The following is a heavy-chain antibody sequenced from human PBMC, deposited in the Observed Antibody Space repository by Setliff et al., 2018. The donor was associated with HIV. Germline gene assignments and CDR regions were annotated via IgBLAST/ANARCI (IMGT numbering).Heavy chain of an antibody. J-gene: IGHJ3*02. CDR2: IYYSGST. D-gene: IGHD3-22*01. CDR1: GGSISNSRYY. CDR3: ARILLYDSSAYFVNAFDI. V-gene: IGHV4-39*07. Sequence: PSETLSLTCTVSGGSISNSRYYWSWIRQPPGKGLEWIGSIYYSGSTNYNPSLKSRVTISVDTSKNQFYLKLSSVTAADTAVYYCARILLYDSSAYFVNAFDIWGQGTVVTVSS.